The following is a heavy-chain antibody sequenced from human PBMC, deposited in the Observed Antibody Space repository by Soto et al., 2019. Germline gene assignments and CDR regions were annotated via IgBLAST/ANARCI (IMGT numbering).Heavy chain of an antibody. J-gene: IGHJ6*02. V-gene: IGHV2-26*01. CDR2: IFSNDEK. CDR1: GFSLSNARMG. D-gene: IGHD3-10*01. Sequence: PTLVNPTETLTLTCTVSGFSLSNARMGVSWIRQPPGKALEWLAHIFSNDEKSYSTSLKSRLTISKDTSKSQVVLTMTNMDPVDTATYYCARGDVYYYYGMDVWGQGXTVTVYS. CDR3: ARGDVYYYYGMDV.